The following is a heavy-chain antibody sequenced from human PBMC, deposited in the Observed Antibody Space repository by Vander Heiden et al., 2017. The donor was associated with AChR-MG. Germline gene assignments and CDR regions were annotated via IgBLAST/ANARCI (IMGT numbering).Heavy chain of an antibody. CDR2: IYTSGST. Sequence: QVQLQESGPGLVKPSQTLSLTCTVSGGSISSGSYDWSWIRQHAGKGLEWIGRIYTSGSTNYNPSLKSRVTISVDTSKNQFSLKLSSVTAADTAVYYCARMPRATIYYYYGMDVWGQGTTVTVSS. J-gene: IGHJ6*02. D-gene: IGHD5-12*01. CDR3: ARMPRATIYYYYGMDV. V-gene: IGHV4-61*02. CDR1: GGSISSGSYD.